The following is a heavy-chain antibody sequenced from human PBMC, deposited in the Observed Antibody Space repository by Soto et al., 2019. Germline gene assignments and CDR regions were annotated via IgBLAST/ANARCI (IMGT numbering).Heavy chain of an antibody. V-gene: IGHV4-34*01. Sequence: PSETLSLTCAVYGGSFSGYYWSWIRQPPGKGLEWIGEINHSGSTNYNPSLKSRVTISVDTSKNQFSLKLSSVTAADTAVYYCARKRYSYGWYYYYGMDVWGQGTTVTV. D-gene: IGHD5-18*01. J-gene: IGHJ6*02. CDR3: ARKRYSYGWYYYYGMDV. CDR2: INHSGST. CDR1: GGSFSGYY.